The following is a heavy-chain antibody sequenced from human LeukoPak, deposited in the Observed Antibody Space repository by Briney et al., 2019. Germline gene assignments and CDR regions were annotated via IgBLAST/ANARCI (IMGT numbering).Heavy chain of an antibody. D-gene: IGHD4-17*01. CDR1: GGSFSGYY. Sequence: SETLSLTCAVYGGSFSGYYWSWIRQPPGRGLEWIGEINHSGSTNYNPSLKSRVTISVDKSKNQFSLKLSSVTAADTAVYYCASDYGDLDAFDIWGQGTMVTVSS. CDR2: INHSGST. J-gene: IGHJ3*02. V-gene: IGHV4-34*01. CDR3: ASDYGDLDAFDI.